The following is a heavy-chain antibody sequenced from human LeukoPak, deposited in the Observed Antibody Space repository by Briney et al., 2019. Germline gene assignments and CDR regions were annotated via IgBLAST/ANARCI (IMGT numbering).Heavy chain of an antibody. Sequence: ETLSLTCAVYGWSFSGYYWRWLRQPPGKGLVWVSAISGSGGSTYYEDSVKGRFTISRDNSKNTLYLQMNRLRAADTAVYYCAKEVGGYRYGTIDYWGQGTLVTVSS. D-gene: IGHD5-18*01. CDR1: GWSFSGYY. CDR2: ISGSGGST. V-gene: IGHV3-23*01. J-gene: IGHJ4*02. CDR3: AKEVGGYRYGTIDY.